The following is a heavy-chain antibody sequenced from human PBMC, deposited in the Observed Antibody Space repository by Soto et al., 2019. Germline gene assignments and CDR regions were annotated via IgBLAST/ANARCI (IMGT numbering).Heavy chain of an antibody. CDR1: GGSISSGDYY. V-gene: IGHV4-30-4*01. D-gene: IGHD1-20*01. Sequence: KPSETLSLTCTVSGGSISSGDYYWSWIRQPPGKGLEWIGYIYYSGSTYYNPSLKSRVTISVDTSKNQFSLKLSSVTAADTAVYYCARGDNWNLDAFDIWGQGTMVTVSS. CDR2: IYYSGST. CDR3: ARGDNWNLDAFDI. J-gene: IGHJ3*02.